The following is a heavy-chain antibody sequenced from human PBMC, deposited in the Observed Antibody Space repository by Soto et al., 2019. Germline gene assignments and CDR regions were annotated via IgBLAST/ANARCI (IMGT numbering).Heavy chain of an antibody. CDR1: GYSFTGYH. V-gene: IGHV1-2*04. CDR3: ARWVGASNWFDP. J-gene: IGHJ5*02. Sequence: AAVKVSCKACGYSFTGYHIQWARPAPGQGLEWMGWINTSSGDTVYAQKFQGWVTMTRDTSINTAYVELARLRSDDTAVYYCARWVGASNWFDPWGQGTLVTVSS. CDR2: INTSSGDT. D-gene: IGHD1-26*01.